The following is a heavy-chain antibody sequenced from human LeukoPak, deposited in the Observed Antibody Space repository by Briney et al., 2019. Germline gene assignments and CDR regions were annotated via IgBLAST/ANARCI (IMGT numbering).Heavy chain of an antibody. CDR2: IYPGDSDT. D-gene: IGHD1-20*01. V-gene: IGHV5-51*01. CDR1: GYSFTSYW. J-gene: IGHJ6*03. Sequence: GESLKIPCKGSGYSFTSYWIGWVRQMPGKGLEWMGIIYPGDSDTRYSPSFQGQDTISADKSISTAYLQWSSLKASDTAMYYCASSITGKLLYYYYYMDVWGKGTTVTASS. CDR3: ASSITGKLLYYYYYMDV.